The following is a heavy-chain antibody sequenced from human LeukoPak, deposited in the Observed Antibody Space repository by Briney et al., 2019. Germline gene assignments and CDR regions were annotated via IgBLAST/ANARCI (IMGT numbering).Heavy chain of an antibody. CDR2: IIPILGIA. V-gene: IGHV1-69*04. Sequence: SVEVSCKASGGTFSSYAISWVRQAPGQGLEWMGRIIPILGIANYAQKFQGRVTITADKSTSTAYMELSSLRSEDTAVYYCASTIFGVVIDYGYYGMDVWGQGTTVTVSS. J-gene: IGHJ6*02. CDR3: ASTIFGVVIDYGYYGMDV. CDR1: GGTFSSYA. D-gene: IGHD3-3*01.